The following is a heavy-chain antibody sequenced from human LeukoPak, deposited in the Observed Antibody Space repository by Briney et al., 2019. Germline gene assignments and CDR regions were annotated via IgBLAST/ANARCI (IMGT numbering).Heavy chain of an antibody. CDR2: IGTAGDT. D-gene: IGHD1-26*01. V-gene: IGHV3-13*03. J-gene: IGHJ5*02. CDR1: GFTFSSYD. Sequence: GGSLRLSCAACGFTFSSYDMHWVRQATGKGLEWVSAIGTAGDTYYPGSVKGQFTISRENAKNSLYLQMNSLRAGDTAVYYCARGAEVGATYWFDPWGQGTLVTVSS. CDR3: ARGAEVGATYWFDP.